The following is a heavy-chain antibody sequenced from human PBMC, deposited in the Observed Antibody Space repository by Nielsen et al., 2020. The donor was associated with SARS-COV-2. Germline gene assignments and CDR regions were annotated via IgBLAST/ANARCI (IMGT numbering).Heavy chain of an antibody. CDR2: IHYTGSA. V-gene: IGHV4-31*03. CDR3: VRDTLSHGLDV. CDR1: GDSITDSRYY. J-gene: IGHJ6*02. Sequence: LRLSCSVSGDSITDSRYYWTWVRQPPGRGPEWIGNIHYTGSANYSPSLKSRLSMSLEASRNQFSLSVKSMTAADSAEYYCVRDTLSHGLDVWGQGITVTVSS. D-gene: IGHD2/OR15-2a*01.